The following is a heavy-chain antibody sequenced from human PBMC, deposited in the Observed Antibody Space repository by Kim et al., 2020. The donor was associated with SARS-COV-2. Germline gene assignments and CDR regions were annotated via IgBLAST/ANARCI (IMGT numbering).Heavy chain of an antibody. CDR3: AKAKVSSWIQLWLFDY. Sequence: GGSLRLSCAASGFTFSSYAMSWVRQAPGKGLEWVSAISGSGGSTYYADSVKGRFTISRDNSKNTLYLQMNSLRAEDTAVYYCAKAKVSSWIQLWLFDYWGQGTLVTVSS. CDR2: ISGSGGST. CDR1: GFTFSSYA. J-gene: IGHJ4*02. V-gene: IGHV3-23*01. D-gene: IGHD5-18*01.